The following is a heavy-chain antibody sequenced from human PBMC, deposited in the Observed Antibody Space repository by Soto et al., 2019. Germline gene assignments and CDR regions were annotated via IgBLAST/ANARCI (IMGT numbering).Heavy chain of an antibody. Sequence: EVQLVESGGGLVQPGGSLKLSCAASGFTFSDSAMHWVRQASGKGLEWVGRIRSKPNTDATAYAASVKGRFTISRDDSKYTAYLQMNSLKTEDTAVYYCTRDVDCSGGSCYSGYYYYMDVWGKGTTVTVSS. V-gene: IGHV3-73*01. CDR2: IRSKPNTDAT. D-gene: IGHD2-15*01. J-gene: IGHJ6*03. CDR3: TRDVDCSGGSCYSGYYYYMDV. CDR1: GFTFSDSA.